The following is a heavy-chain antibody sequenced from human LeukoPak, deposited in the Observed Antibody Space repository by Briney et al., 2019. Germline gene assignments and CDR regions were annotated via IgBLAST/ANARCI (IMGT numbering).Heavy chain of an antibody. CDR1: GGSISSYY. D-gene: IGHD3-3*01. CDR2: IYYSGST. V-gene: IGHV4-59*01. J-gene: IGHJ5*02. Sequence: KTSETLSLTCTVSGGSISSYYWSWIRQPPGKGLEWIGYIYYSGSTNYNPSLKSRVTISVDTSKNQFSLKLSSVTAADTAVYYCARSITIFGVVARKWWFDPWGQGTLVTVSS. CDR3: ARSITIFGVVARKWWFDP.